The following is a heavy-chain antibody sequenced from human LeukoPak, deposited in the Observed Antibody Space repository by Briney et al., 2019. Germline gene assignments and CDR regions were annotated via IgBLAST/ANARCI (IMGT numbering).Heavy chain of an antibody. V-gene: IGHV3-48*03. CDR1: GFIFSSYE. Sequence: GSLRLSCAASGFIFSSYEMNWVRQAPGKGLEWVSYISSSGSTIYYADSVKGRFTISRDNAKNSLYLQMNSLRAEDTAVYYCATYGQTTVPLWYWGQGTLVTVSS. D-gene: IGHD4-17*01. J-gene: IGHJ4*02. CDR2: ISSSGSTI. CDR3: ATYGQTTVPLWY.